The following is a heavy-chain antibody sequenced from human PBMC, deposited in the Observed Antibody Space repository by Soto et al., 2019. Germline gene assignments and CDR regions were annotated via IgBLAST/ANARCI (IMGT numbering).Heavy chain of an antibody. CDR1: GFTFSSYA. J-gene: IGHJ6*02. V-gene: IGHV3-23*01. D-gene: IGHD3-10*01. Sequence: PGGSLRLSCAASGFTFSSYAMSWVRQAPGKGLEWVSAISGSGGSTYYADSVKGRFTISRDNSKNTLYPQMNSLRAEDTAVYYCAKLLWFGVDGMDVWGQGTTVTVSS. CDR3: AKLLWFGVDGMDV. CDR2: ISGSGGST.